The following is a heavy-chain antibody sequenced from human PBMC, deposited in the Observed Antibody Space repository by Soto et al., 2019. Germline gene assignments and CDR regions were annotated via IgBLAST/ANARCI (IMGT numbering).Heavy chain of an antibody. D-gene: IGHD3-10*01. V-gene: IGHV2-5*02. CDR2: IFWDDDK. CDR1: GFSLSTGRVG. J-gene: IGHJ4*02. Sequence: QITLKESGPTLVKSTQTLTLTCTFSGFSLSTGRVGVGWIRQPPGKALEWLALIFWDDDKRYSPSLKSRLTITKDTSKHQVVLTMTNMDPVDTATYFCAHSTSGNHFYDYWGQGTLVTVSS. CDR3: AHSTSGNHFYDY.